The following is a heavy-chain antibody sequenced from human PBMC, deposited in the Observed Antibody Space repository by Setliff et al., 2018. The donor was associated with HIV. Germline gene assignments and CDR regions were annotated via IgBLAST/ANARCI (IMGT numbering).Heavy chain of an antibody. CDR2: IYHSGST. D-gene: IGHD5-12*01. V-gene: IGHV4-38-2*01. CDR3: ARWGSGYDSGVDY. CDR1: GYSISSGYY. Sequence: SETLSLTCAVSGYSISSGYYWGWIRQPPGKGLEWIGSIYHSGSTYYNLSLKSRVTISVDTSKNQFSLKLSSVTAADTAVYYCARWGSGYDSGVDYWGQGTLVTVSS. J-gene: IGHJ4*02.